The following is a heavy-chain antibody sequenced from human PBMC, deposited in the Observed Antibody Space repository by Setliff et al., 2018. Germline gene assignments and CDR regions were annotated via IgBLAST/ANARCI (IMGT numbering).Heavy chain of an antibody. CDR3: ARVRLGLPMVDY. CDR2: ISGSGGST. D-gene: IGHD5-18*01. Sequence: GGSLRLSCAASGFTFSSYAMSWVRQAPGKGLEWVSAISGSGGSTYYADSVKGRFTISRDNSKNTLYLQMNSLRAEDTAVYYCARVRLGLPMVDYWGQGTLVTVSS. J-gene: IGHJ4*02. V-gene: IGHV3-23*01. CDR1: GFTFSSYA.